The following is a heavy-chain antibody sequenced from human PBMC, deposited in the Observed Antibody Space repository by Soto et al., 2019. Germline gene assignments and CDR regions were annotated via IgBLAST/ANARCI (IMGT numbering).Heavy chain of an antibody. Sequence: QVQLQESGPGLVKPSGTLSLTCAVSGGSISSSNWWSWVRQPPGKGLEWIGEIYHSGSTNYNPSRKSRVTISVDKSKNQFSLKLSSVTAAYTAVYYCARDYLVRGVMRWFDPWGQGTLVTVSS. CDR3: ARDYLVRGVMRWFDP. J-gene: IGHJ5*02. CDR2: IYHSGST. D-gene: IGHD3-10*01. CDR1: GGSISSSNW. V-gene: IGHV4-4*02.